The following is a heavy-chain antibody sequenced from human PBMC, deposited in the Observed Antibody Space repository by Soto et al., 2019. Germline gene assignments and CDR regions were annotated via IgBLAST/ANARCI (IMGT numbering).Heavy chain of an antibody. V-gene: IGHV3-53*01. CDR3: VRTSSY. D-gene: IGHD2-2*01. Sequence: GWSLRLSCASSVFAVNSDYMSWVRQAPGKGLEWVSVIFGGGTTYYSDSVKGRFTISRDNSKNTVFLQMNSLRAEDTAVYYCVRTSSYWGQGTRVTVSS. CDR2: IFGGGTT. CDR1: VFAVNSDY. J-gene: IGHJ4*02.